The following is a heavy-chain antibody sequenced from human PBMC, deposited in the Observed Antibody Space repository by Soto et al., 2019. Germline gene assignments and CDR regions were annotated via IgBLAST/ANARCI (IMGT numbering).Heavy chain of an antibody. CDR1: GFSFSSYG. CDR2: ISYDGDKK. V-gene: IGHV3-30*03. Sequence: GGSLRLSCAASGFSFSSYGMHWVRQAPGKGLEWVAVISYDGDKKYYADSVKGRFTISRDNSKNTLYLQVNSLRAEDTAVYYCATDRLFRGYSYGHLDYWGQGTLVTVSS. J-gene: IGHJ4*02. D-gene: IGHD5-18*01. CDR3: ATDRLFRGYSYGHLDY.